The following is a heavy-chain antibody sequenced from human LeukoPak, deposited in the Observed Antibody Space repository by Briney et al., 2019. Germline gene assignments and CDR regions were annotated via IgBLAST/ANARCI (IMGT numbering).Heavy chain of an antibody. J-gene: IGHJ5*02. CDR2: IYYSGST. D-gene: IGHD1-26*01. CDR1: GGSISSHY. V-gene: IGHV4-59*11. CDR3: ARMREWFDP. Sequence: SETLSLTCTVSGGSISSHYWSWIREPPGKGLEWLGYIYYSGSTNYIPSLKSRVTMSVDTSKNHFSLKLYSVTAADTAVYYCARMREWFDPWGQGTLVAVSS.